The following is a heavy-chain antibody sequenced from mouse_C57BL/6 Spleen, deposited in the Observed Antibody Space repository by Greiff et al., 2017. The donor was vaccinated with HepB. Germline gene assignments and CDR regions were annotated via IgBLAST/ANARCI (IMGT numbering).Heavy chain of an antibody. CDR1: GFTFSSYA. CDR2: ISDGGSYT. CDR3: AREGAYYSNPWFAY. D-gene: IGHD2-5*01. V-gene: IGHV5-4*01. Sequence: EVHLVESGGGLVKPGGSLKLSCAASGFTFSSYAMSWVRQTPEKRLEWVATISDGGSYTYYPDNVKGRFTISRDNAKNNLYLQMSHLKSEDTAMYYCAREGAYYSNPWFAYWGQGTLVTVSA. J-gene: IGHJ3*01.